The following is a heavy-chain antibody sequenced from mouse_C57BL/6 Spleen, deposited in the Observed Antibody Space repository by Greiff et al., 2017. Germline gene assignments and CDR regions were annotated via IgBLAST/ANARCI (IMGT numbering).Heavy chain of an antibody. CDR1: GYTFTSYW. Sequence: QVQLQQPGTELVKPGASVKLSCKASGYTFTSYWMHWVKQRPGQGLAWIGNINPSNGGTNYNEKFKSKATLTVDKSSSTAYMQLSSLTSEDSAVYYCASGGGYDYDWYFDVWGTGTTVTVSS. CDR2: INPSNGGT. D-gene: IGHD2-4*01. V-gene: IGHV1-53*01. CDR3: ASGGGYDYDWYFDV. J-gene: IGHJ1*03.